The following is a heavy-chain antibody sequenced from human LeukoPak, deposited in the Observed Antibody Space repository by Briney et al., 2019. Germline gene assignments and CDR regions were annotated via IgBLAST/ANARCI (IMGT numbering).Heavy chain of an antibody. CDR3: ARRRIAVAGTNFDY. CDR1: GFTFSAYY. D-gene: IGHD6-19*01. Sequence: GGSLRLSCAASGFTFSAYYMSWIRQAPGKGLEWVSYISSSGSTIYYADSVKGRFTISRDNAKNSLYLQMNSLRAEDTAVYYCARRRIAVAGTNFDYWGQGTLVTVSS. V-gene: IGHV3-11*04. CDR2: ISSSGSTI. J-gene: IGHJ4*02.